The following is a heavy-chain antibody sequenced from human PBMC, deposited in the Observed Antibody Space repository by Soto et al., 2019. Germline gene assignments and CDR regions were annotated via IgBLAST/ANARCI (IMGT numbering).Heavy chain of an antibody. V-gene: IGHV1-69*02. J-gene: IGHJ5*02. CDR3: ARDYGDYVKWFDP. Sequence: QVQLVQSGAEVKKPGSSVKVSCKASGGTFSSYTISWVRQAPGQGLEWMGRIIPILGIANYAQKFQGRVTITADKSTSTAYMELSSLRSEDTAVYYFARDYGDYVKWFDPWGQGTLVTVSS. D-gene: IGHD4-17*01. CDR2: IIPILGIA. CDR1: GGTFSSYT.